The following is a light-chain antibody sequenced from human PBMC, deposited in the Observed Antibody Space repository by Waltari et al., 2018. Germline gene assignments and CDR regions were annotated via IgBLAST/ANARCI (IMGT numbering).Light chain of an antibody. CDR3: MSYTYTSCVV. Sequence: QSALTQPASVSGSPGRSITISCTGTSSDIGGLNYVSWFQQRPGTVPKLMIFDVANRPSGVSDRFSGSKSGNTASLTISGLQAEDEADYYCMSYTYTSCVVFGGGTKLTVL. J-gene: IGLJ2*01. V-gene: IGLV2-14*03. CDR1: SSDIGGLNY. CDR2: DVA.